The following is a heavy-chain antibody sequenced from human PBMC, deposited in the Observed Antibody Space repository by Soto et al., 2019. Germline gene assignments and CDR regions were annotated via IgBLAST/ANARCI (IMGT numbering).Heavy chain of an antibody. CDR1: GFTFSSYA. CDR3: AKTANGWFSAFDI. D-gene: IGHD6-19*01. V-gene: IGHV3-23*01. J-gene: IGHJ3*02. Sequence: EVQLLESGGGLVQPGGSLRLSCAASGFTFSSYAMSWVRQAPGKGLEWVSAISGSGGTTYYADSVKGRFTFSRDNSKNKLYLQMNSLQAEDTAVYYCAKTANGWFSAFDIWGQGTMVTVSS. CDR2: ISGSGGTT.